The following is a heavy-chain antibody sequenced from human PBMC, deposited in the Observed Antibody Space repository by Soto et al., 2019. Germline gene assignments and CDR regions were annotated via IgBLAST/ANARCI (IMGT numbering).Heavy chain of an antibody. V-gene: IGHV5-51*01. CDR2: IYPGDSDT. CDR1: GYNFAAYS. Sequence: LGESLKISCKGSGYNFAAYSIGWVRQMPGKGLEWMGLIYPGDSDTRYSPSFQGQVTISVDKSISIAYLQWSSLKASDTAMYYCARQAAPYNWFDPWGQGTLVTVSS. CDR3: ARQAAPYNWFDP. D-gene: IGHD6-13*01. J-gene: IGHJ5*02.